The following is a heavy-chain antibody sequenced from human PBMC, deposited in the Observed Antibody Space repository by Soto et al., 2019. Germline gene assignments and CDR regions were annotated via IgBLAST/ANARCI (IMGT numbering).Heavy chain of an antibody. CDR1: GFTFSRYA. J-gene: IGHJ4*02. CDR3: ARAISSAGGY. CDR2: IKEDGSEK. V-gene: IGHV3-7*01. D-gene: IGHD2-21*01. Sequence: GGSLRLSCAVSGFTFSRYAMSWVRQAPGKGLEWVASIKEDGSEKYYVDSVKGRYTISRDNAKNSLFLQMSSLSAEDTALYYCARAISSAGGYWGQGTQVTVSS.